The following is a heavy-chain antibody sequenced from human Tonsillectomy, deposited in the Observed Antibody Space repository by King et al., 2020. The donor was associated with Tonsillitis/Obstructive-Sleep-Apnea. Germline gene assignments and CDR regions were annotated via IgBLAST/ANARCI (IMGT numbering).Heavy chain of an antibody. J-gene: IGHJ4*02. V-gene: IGHV3-30*18. CDR1: GFTFSRYG. CDR3: AKDRGVYSSSALDY. Sequence: VQLVESGGGVVQPGRSLRLSCAASGFTFSRYGMHWVRQAPGKGLEGVAVISSDGSNKYYADSVKGRFTISRDNSKNTLYLQMNSLRAEDTAVYYCAKDRGVYSSSALDYWGQGTLVTVSS. D-gene: IGHD6-6*01. CDR2: ISSDGSNK.